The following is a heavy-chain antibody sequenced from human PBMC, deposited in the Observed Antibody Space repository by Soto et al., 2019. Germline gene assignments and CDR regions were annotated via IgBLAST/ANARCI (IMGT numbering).Heavy chain of an antibody. CDR1: GGSISSSSYY. CDR3: ARRQSMVRGKNYYYYYMDV. CDR2: IYYSGST. V-gene: IGHV4-39*01. Sequence: SETLSLTCTVSGGSISSSSYYWGWIRQPPGKGLEWIGSIYYSGSTYYNPSLKSRVTISVDTSKNQFSLELSSVTAADTAVYYCARRQSMVRGKNYYYYYMDVWGKGTTVTVSS. J-gene: IGHJ6*03. D-gene: IGHD3-10*01.